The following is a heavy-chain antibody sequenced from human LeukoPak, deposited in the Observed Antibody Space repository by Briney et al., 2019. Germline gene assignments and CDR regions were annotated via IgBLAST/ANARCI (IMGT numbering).Heavy chain of an antibody. CDR3: ARAPTVTYYFDY. Sequence: PGGSLRLSCAASGFTFSSYWMHWVRQAPGKGLVWVSRINSDGSSTSYADSVKGRFTISRDNAKNTLYLQMNSLRAEDTAVYYCARAPTVTYYFDYWGQGTLVTVSS. CDR2: INSDGSST. D-gene: IGHD4-17*01. V-gene: IGHV3-74*01. J-gene: IGHJ4*02. CDR1: GFTFSSYW.